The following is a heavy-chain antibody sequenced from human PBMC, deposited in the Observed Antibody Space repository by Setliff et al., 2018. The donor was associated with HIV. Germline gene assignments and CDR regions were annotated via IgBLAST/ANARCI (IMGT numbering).Heavy chain of an antibody. Sequence: SETLSLTCTVSGGSISSHYWSWIRQPPGKGLQWFGYIYYSGGTYYNPSLKSRVTISVDTSKNQFSLKLSSVTAADTAVYYCARAYSGYDGGWFDPWGQGTLVTVSS. CDR1: GGSISSHY. CDR2: IYYSGGT. CDR3: ARAYSGYDGGWFDP. D-gene: IGHD5-12*01. J-gene: IGHJ5*02. V-gene: IGHV4-59*11.